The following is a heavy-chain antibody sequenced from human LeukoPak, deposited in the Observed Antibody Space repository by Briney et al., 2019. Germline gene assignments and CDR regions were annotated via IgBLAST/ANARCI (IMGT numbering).Heavy chain of an antibody. D-gene: IGHD2-2*01. CDR3: ARSPPQYCSSTGCYFDY. V-gene: IGHV4-59*01. CDR2: IYYSGST. Sequence: PSETLSLSCTVFGGSISSYYWSWIRQPPGKGLEWIGYIYYSGSTNYNPSLKSRVAISVDTSKNQFSLKLSSVTAADTAVYYCARSPPQYCSSTGCYFDYWGQGTLVTVSS. J-gene: IGHJ4*02. CDR1: GGSISSYY.